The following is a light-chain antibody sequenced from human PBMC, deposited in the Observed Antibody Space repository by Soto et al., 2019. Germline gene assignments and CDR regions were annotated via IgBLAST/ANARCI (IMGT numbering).Light chain of an antibody. Sequence: QSALTQPASVSGSPGQSITISCTGTSSDIGGYNFVSWYHQHPGKGPKLMIYEVSNRPSGVSDRFSGSKSGNTASLTISGLHAEYDSDYYCSSFITSTSLFGIGRKVTV. CDR3: SSFITSTSL. CDR1: SSDIGGYNF. CDR2: EVS. J-gene: IGLJ1*01. V-gene: IGLV2-14*01.